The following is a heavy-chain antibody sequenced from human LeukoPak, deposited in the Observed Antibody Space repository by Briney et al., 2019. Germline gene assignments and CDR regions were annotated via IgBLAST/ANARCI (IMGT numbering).Heavy chain of an antibody. CDR2: LKPDGSEK. CDR3: VRNWNLDS. V-gene: IGHV3-7*01. D-gene: IGHD1-1*01. CDR1: GFTFSSYA. Sequence: GGSLRLSCAASGFTFSSYAMSWVRQAPGKGLEWVTNLKPDGSEKNYVDSVKGRFTISRDNAKNSLFLQMNSLTAEDTAVYYCVRNWNLDSWGQGTLVTVSS. J-gene: IGHJ4*02.